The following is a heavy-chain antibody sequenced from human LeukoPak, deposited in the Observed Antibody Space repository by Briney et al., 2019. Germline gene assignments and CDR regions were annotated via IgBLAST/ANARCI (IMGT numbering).Heavy chain of an antibody. CDR1: GFTFSSYS. CDR3: ARGPQVWGSYRPLLYFDY. J-gene: IGHJ4*02. Sequence: PGGSLRLSCAASGFTFSSYSMNRVRQAPGKGLEWVSSISSSSSYIYYADSVKGRFTISRDNAKNSLYLQMNSLRAEDTAVYYCARGPQVWGSYRPLLYFDYWGQGTLVTVSS. CDR2: ISSSSSYI. V-gene: IGHV3-21*01. D-gene: IGHD3-16*02.